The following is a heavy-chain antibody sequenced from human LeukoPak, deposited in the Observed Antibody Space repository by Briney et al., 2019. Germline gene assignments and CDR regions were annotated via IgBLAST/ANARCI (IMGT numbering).Heavy chain of an antibody. Sequence: ASVKVSCKLSGSSLSELSIHWVRQAPGKGLEWVGDFDPEDDETTYAQQFKGRITLTGDTSTETTYMELSNLRSEDTAVYYCATSESLPTGVEIWGQGTMVTVSS. CDR1: GSSLSELS. J-gene: IGHJ3*02. D-gene: IGHD7-27*01. V-gene: IGHV1-24*01. CDR2: FDPEDDET. CDR3: ATSESLPTGVEI.